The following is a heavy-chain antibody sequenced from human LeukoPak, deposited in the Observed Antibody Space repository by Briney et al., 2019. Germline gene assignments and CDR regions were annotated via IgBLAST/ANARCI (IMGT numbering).Heavy chain of an antibody. CDR3: ARGGSSSWSTYYYYYYMDV. V-gene: IGHV4-4*02. CDR2: IYHSGST. CDR1: GGSISSSNW. D-gene: IGHD6-13*01. J-gene: IGHJ6*03. Sequence: SETLSLTCAVSGGSISSSNWWSWVRQPPGKGLEWIGEIYHSGSTNYNPSLKSRVTISVDKSKNQFSLKLSSVTAADTAVYYCARGGSSSWSTYYYYYYMDVWGKGTTVTVSS.